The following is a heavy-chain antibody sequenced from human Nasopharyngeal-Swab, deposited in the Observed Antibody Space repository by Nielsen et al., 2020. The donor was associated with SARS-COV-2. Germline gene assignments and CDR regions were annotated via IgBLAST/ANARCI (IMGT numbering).Heavy chain of an antibody. Sequence: WVRQAPGQGLEWMGRINPNSGGTNYAQKFQGRVTVTRDTSISAAYMELSRLRSDDTAVYYCARGRTTVTEYYYYYYFDVWGKGTTVTVPS. D-gene: IGHD4-17*01. V-gene: IGHV1-2*06. CDR3: ARGRTTVTEYYYYYYFDV. CDR2: INPNSGGT. J-gene: IGHJ6*03.